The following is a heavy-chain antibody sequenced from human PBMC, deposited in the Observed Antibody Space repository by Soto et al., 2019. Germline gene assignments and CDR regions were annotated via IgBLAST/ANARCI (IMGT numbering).Heavy chain of an antibody. CDR2: ISYDGSNK. V-gene: IGHV3-30-3*01. Sequence: GGSLRLSCAASGFTFSSYAMHWVRQAPGKGLEWVAVISYDGSNKYYADSVKGRFTISRDNSKNTLYLQMNSLRAEDTAVYYCARMPGYVGIFGVDKADTFDYWGQGTLVTVSS. J-gene: IGHJ4*02. D-gene: IGHD3-3*01. CDR1: GFTFSSYA. CDR3: ARMPGYVGIFGVDKADTFDY.